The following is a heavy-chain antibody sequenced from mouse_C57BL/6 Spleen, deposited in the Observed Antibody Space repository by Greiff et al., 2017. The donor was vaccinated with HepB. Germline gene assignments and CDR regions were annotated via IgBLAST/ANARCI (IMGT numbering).Heavy chain of an antibody. CDR1: GYTFTTYP. J-gene: IGHJ4*01. CDR2: FHPYNDDT. D-gene: IGHD2-2*01. Sequence: QVQLKQSGAELVKPGASVKMSCKASGYTFTTYPIEWMKQNHGKSLEWIGNFHPYNDDTKYNEKFKGKATLTVEKSSSTAYLELSRLTSDDSAVYYCARGEWLRPPYAMDYWGQGTSVTVSS. CDR3: ARGEWLRPPYAMDY. V-gene: IGHV1-47*01.